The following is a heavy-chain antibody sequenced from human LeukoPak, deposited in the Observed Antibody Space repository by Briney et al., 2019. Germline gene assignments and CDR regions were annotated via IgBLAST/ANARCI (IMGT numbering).Heavy chain of an antibody. V-gene: IGHV3-11*01. D-gene: IGHD2-15*01. Sequence: PGGSLRLSCAASGFTFSDYYMTWIRQAPGKGLEWVSYITSSATTYYADSVKGRFTISRDNAKTSLYLQMNSLRAEDTAVYYCARDNCSGGSCYLDYWGQGTLVTVSS. CDR3: ARDNCSGGSCYLDY. CDR1: GFTFSDYY. J-gene: IGHJ4*02. CDR2: ITSSATT.